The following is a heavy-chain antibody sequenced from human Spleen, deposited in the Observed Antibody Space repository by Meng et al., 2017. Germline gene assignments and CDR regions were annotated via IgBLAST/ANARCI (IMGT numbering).Heavy chain of an antibody. J-gene: IGHJ4*02. CDR2: INHSGST. CDR1: GGSFSDSY. CDR3: ARGPTTMAHDFDY. D-gene: IGHD4-11*01. V-gene: IGHV4-34*01. Sequence: GRLQQWGEGLCTSSEPLSLTGVVSGGSFSDSYWSCIRQPPGKGLEWIGEINHSGSTNYNPSLESRATISVDTSQNNLSLKLSSVTAADSAVYYCARGPTTMAHDFDYWGQGTLVTVSS.